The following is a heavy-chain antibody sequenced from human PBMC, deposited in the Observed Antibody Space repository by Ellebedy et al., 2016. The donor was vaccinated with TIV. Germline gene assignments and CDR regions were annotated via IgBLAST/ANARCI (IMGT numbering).Heavy chain of an antibody. V-gene: IGHV1-46*02. CDR2: INPRDGSI. J-gene: IGHJ6*02. D-gene: IGHD3-16*02. CDR3: ARAPLSGVFYGMDV. CDR1: GYTFDNYY. Sequence: AASVKVSCKASGYTFDNYYIHWVRQTPGQGLEWMGIINPRDGSISYAQKFQGRVTMTRDTSTSTVYMELSSLGSEDTALYYCARAPLSGVFYGMDVWGQGTTVTVSS.